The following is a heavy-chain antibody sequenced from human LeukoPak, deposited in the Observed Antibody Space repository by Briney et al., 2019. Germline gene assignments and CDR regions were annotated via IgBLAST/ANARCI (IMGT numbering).Heavy chain of an antibody. J-gene: IGHJ4*02. V-gene: IGHV4-39*02. CDR3: ARSSGTGAFSY. CDR2: VYYGRSP. CDR1: GDSISRSTYY. Sequence: SETLSLTCTVSGDSISRSTYYWAWIRQPPGKGLEWIGSVYYGRSPYFNPSLESRATISVDTSKNHFSLKMSSVTAADTAVYYCARSSGTGAFSYWGQGTLVTVSS. D-gene: IGHD6-25*01.